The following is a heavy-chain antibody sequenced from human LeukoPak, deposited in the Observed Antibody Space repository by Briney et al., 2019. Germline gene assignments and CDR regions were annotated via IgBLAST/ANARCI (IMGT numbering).Heavy chain of an antibody. V-gene: IGHV3-30-3*01. CDR1: GFIFSSCA. CDR3: ARDEYWGIAVAGHFDY. D-gene: IGHD6-19*01. CDR2: ISYEGSNK. Sequence: GSSLRLSCAASGFIFSSCAVHWVRQARGKGLEWGTDISYEGSNKFYSDSVTGRFTISRDNSKNKLYLQMQSLRAKDTDVYYCARDEYWGIAVAGHFDYWGQGTLVTVSS. J-gene: IGHJ4*02.